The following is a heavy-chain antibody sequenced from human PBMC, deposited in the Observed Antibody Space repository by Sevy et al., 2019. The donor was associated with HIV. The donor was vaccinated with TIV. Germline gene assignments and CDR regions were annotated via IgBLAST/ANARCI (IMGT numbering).Heavy chain of an antibody. J-gene: IGHJ6*03. Sequence: GGSLRLSCAASGFTFSSYAMSWVRQAPGKGLEWVSAISGSGGSTYYADSVKGRFTISRDNSKNTLYLQMNSLRAEDTAVYYCAKGGGDCSSTSCYRYYYYMDVWGKGTTVTVSS. CDR1: GFTFSSYA. CDR2: ISGSGGST. D-gene: IGHD2-2*03. CDR3: AKGGGDCSSTSCYRYYYYMDV. V-gene: IGHV3-23*01.